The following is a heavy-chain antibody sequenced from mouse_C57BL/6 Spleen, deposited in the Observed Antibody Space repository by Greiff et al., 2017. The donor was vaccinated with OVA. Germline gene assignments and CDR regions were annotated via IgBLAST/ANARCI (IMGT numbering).Heavy chain of an antibody. V-gene: IGHV1-80*01. CDR3: AREGNYYGSSSRYFDV. D-gene: IGHD1-1*01. J-gene: IGHJ1*03. Sequence: VQLQQSGAELVKPGASVKISCKASGYAFSSYWMNWVKQRPGKGLEWIGQIYPGDGDTNYNGKFKGKATLTADKSSSTAYMQLSSLTSEDSAVYFCAREGNYYGSSSRYFDVWGTETTVTVSS. CDR2: IYPGDGDT. CDR1: GYAFSSYW.